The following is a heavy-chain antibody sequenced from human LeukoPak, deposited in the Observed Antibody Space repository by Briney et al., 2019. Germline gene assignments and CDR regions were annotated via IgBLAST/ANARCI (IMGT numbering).Heavy chain of an antibody. CDR2: INPSSGGT. D-gene: IGHD2-15*01. CDR3: ASPYLGYCSGGSCYFDAFDI. J-gene: IGHJ3*02. CDR1: GYTFTGYY. V-gene: IGHV1-2*06. Sequence: ASVKVSCKASGYTFTGYYMHRVRQAPGQGLEWMGRINPSSGGTNYAQKFQGRVTMTRDTSISTAYMELSRLRSDDTAVYYCASPYLGYCSGGSCYFDAFDIWGQGTMVTVSS.